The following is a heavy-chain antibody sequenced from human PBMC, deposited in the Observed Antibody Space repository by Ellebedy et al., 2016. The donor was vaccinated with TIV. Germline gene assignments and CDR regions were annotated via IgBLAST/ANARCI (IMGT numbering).Heavy chain of an antibody. CDR3: ARFTTDYSGDWFGPAFDH. V-gene: IGHV5-51*01. D-gene: IGHD2-21*02. Sequence: GESLKISCKGSGYSFTNYWIGWVRQIPGKGLEWMGIIHPGDSETRYSPSFQGQVTISGDKSISTAYLQWSSLKASDTAMYYCARFTTDYSGDWFGPAFDHWGQGTLVIVSS. J-gene: IGHJ4*02. CDR2: IHPGDSET. CDR1: GYSFTNYW.